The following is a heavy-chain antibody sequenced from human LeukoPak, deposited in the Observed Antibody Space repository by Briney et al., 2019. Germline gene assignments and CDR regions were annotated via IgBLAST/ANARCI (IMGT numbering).Heavy chain of an antibody. CDR3: ARSFGPYYYDSSGMRWGFQH. Sequence: ASVKVSCKASGYSFTGYYMHWVRQAPGQGPEWMGWINPKSGGTNYAQKFQGRVTMTRDTSISTAYMELSRLRSDDTAVYYCARSFGPYYYDSSGMRWGFQHWGQGTLVTVSS. J-gene: IGHJ1*01. D-gene: IGHD3-22*01. V-gene: IGHV1-2*02. CDR2: INPKSGGT. CDR1: GYSFTGYY.